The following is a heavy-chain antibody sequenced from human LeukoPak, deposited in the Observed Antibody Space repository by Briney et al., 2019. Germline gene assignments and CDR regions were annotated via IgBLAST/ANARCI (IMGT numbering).Heavy chain of an antibody. CDR2: IIPILGIA. J-gene: IGHJ6*02. Sequence: ASVKVSCKASGYTFTSYYMHWVRQAPGQGLEWMGRIIPILGIANYAQKFQGRVTITADKSTSTAYMELSSLRSEDTAVYYCARGSVVVPAASLYYYYGMDVWGQGTTVTVSS. CDR3: ARGSVVVPAASLYYYYGMDV. D-gene: IGHD2-2*01. V-gene: IGHV1-69*04. CDR1: GYTFTSYY.